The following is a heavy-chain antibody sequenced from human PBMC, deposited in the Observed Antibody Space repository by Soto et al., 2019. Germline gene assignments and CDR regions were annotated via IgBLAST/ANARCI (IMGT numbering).Heavy chain of an antibody. V-gene: IGHV4-31*03. CDR3: AREDYYYDSSGDVSSGKGRGDDAFDI. D-gene: IGHD3-22*01. CDR2: IYYSRST. J-gene: IGHJ3*02. CDR1: GGSIGSGGYY. Sequence: QVQLQESGPGLVKPSPTLSLTCPVSGGSIGSGGYYWSWIRQHPGKGLEWIGYIYYSRSTYYNPSLKRRVTISVDTSKNRLSLKLSSVTAADTAVYYCAREDYYYDSSGDVSSGKGRGDDAFDIWGQGTMVTVSS.